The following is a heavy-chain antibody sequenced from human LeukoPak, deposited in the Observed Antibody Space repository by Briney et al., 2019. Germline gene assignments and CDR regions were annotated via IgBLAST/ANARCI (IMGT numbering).Heavy chain of an antibody. CDR3: ASFWIKGDHPFDY. V-gene: IGHV1-2*06. CDR2: INPNSGGT. D-gene: IGHD3-3*01. J-gene: IGHJ4*02. Sequence: ASVKVSCKASGYTFTTYDINWVRQAPGQGLEWMGRINPNSGGTNYAQKFQGRVTMTRDTSISTAYMELSRLRSDDTAVYYCASFWIKGDHPFDYWGQGTLVTVSS. CDR1: GYTFTTYD.